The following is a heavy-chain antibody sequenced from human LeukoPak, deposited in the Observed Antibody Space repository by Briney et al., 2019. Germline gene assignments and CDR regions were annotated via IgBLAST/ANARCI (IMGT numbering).Heavy chain of an antibody. Sequence: GGSLRLSCTASGFTFSSYWMSWVRQAPGKGPEWVAIIKEDGSEKYYVDSVKGRFTISRDNAKNSLYLQVSSLSAEDTAVYYCARSFLYAFDYWGQGTLVTVSP. D-gene: IGHD5/OR15-5a*01. CDR2: IKEDGSEK. CDR3: ARSFLYAFDY. J-gene: IGHJ4*02. CDR1: GFTFSSYW. V-gene: IGHV3-7*01.